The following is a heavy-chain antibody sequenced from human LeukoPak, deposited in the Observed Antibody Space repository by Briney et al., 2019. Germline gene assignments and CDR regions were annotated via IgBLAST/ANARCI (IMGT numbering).Heavy chain of an antibody. J-gene: IGHJ4*02. CDR1: GGSISSYY. D-gene: IGHD6-19*01. Sequence: SETLSLTCTVSGGSISSYYWSWIRQPPGKGLEWIGYIYYSGSTNYNPSLKSRVTISVDTSKNQFSLKLSSVTAADTAVYYCAAQVAGLYYFDYWGQGTLVTVSS. CDR3: AAQVAGLYYFDY. CDR2: IYYSGST. V-gene: IGHV4-59*08.